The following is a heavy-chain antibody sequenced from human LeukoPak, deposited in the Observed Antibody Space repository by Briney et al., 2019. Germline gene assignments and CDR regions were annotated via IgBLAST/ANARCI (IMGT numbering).Heavy chain of an antibody. D-gene: IGHD3-10*01. V-gene: IGHV4-59*11. CDR3: ARALVVRAALGIYYYYMDV. Sequence: PSETLSLTCTVSGGSISRHYWSWIRQPPGKGLEWIGYIYYSGSTNYNPSLKSRVTISVDTSKIQFSLKLSSVTAADTAVYYCARALVVRAALGIYYYYMDVWGKGTTVTVSS. J-gene: IGHJ6*03. CDR1: GGSISRHY. CDR2: IYYSGST.